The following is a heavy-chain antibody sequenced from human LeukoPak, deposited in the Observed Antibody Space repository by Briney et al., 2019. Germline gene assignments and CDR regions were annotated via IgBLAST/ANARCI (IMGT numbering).Heavy chain of an antibody. V-gene: IGHV3-11*04. Sequence: GGSLRLSCAASGFTFSDYYMSWIRQAPGKGLEWVSYISSSGSTIYYADSVKGRFTISRDNAKNSLYLQMNSLGAEDTAVYYCARDYGSGSRQFNWFDPWGQGTLVTVSS. D-gene: IGHD3-10*01. CDR1: GFTFSDYY. J-gene: IGHJ5*02. CDR2: ISSSGSTI. CDR3: ARDYGSGSRQFNWFDP.